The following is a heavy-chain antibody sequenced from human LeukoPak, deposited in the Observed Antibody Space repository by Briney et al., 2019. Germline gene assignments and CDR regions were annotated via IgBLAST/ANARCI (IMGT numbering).Heavy chain of an antibody. CDR2: ISAYNGNK. Sequence: GASVKVSCKASGYTFTSYGISWVRQAPGQGLAWMGWISAYNGNKNYAQKLQGRITMTTDTSTSTAYMELRSLRSGDTAVYYCARGIDGYSYGCLDYWGQGTLVTVSS. CDR3: ARGIDGYSYGCLDY. CDR1: GYTFTSYG. D-gene: IGHD5-18*01. J-gene: IGHJ4*02. V-gene: IGHV1-18*01.